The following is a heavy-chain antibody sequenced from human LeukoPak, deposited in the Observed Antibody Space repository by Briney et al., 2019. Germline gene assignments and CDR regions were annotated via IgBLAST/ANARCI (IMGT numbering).Heavy chain of an antibody. CDR3: ARGSVLAAYYSFDY. D-gene: IGHD3-9*01. Sequence: SETLSLTCTVSGXSISSYYWSWIRQPAGKGLEWIGRIHTSGGTNYNPSLKSRVTMSLDTSKNQFSLKLTSMTAADTAVYYCARGSVLAAYYSFDYWGQGTLVTVSS. J-gene: IGHJ4*02. V-gene: IGHV4-4*07. CDR1: GXSISSYY. CDR2: IHTSGGT.